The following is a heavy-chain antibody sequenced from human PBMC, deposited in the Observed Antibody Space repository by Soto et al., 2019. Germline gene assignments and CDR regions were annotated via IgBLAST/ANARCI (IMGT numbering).Heavy chain of an antibody. Sequence: GGSLRITCAASGFTFSSYWMSWVRQAPGKGLERVTNIKQDGSEKYYVDTVKGRFTISRDNAKNSLYLQMNSMKAEDTAVFYCARERVTYYDFRRGSLDYWGQVTLVTVS. CDR2: IKQDGSEK. V-gene: IGHV3-7*01. J-gene: IGHJ4*02. CDR3: ARERVTYYDFRRGSLDY. CDR1: GFTFSSYW. D-gene: IGHD3-3*01.